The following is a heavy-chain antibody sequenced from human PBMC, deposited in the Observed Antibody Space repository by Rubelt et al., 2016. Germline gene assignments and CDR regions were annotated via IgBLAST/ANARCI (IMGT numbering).Heavy chain of an antibody. D-gene: IGHD6-19*01. CDR1: GFTVSSNY. Sequence: EVQLVESGGGLIQPGGSLRLSCAASGFTVSSNYMNWVRQAPGKGLEWVSTIYSAGNTYYADSVKGRFAISRDNSKNTLFLQMNSLRAEDTSVYYCARVGQRYSSARNAFDIWGQGTMVTVSS. J-gene: IGHJ3*02. CDR3: ARVGQRYSSARNAFDI. CDR2: IYSAGNT. V-gene: IGHV3-53*01.